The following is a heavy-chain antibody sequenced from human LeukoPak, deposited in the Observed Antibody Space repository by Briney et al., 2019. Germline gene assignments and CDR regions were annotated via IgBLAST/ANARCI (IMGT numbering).Heavy chain of an antibody. CDR3: ARGQYYDILTGLGEDY. J-gene: IGHJ4*02. Sequence: GSLRLSCTASGFTFSSYSMNWVRQAPGKGLEWVSYISTSSSTIYYADSVKGRFTISRDNAKNSLYLLMNSLRAEDTAVYYCARGQYYDILTGLGEDYWGQGTLVTVSS. D-gene: IGHD3-9*01. V-gene: IGHV3-48*04. CDR2: ISTSSSTI. CDR1: GFTFSSYS.